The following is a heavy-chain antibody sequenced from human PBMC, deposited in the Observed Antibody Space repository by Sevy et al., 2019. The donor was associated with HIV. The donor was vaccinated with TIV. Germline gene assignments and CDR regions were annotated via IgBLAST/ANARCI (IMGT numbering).Heavy chain of an antibody. CDR3: ARDRRELPYDSSGYSDAFDI. V-gene: IGHV3-21*01. J-gene: IGHJ3*02. CDR1: GFSFQYS. Sequence: GGSLRLSCRVSGFSFQYSMNWVRQAPGKGLEWVSSISSSSNYIYYADSLKGRFTVSRDNAKNSVYLQMNSLRAEDTAVYYCARDRRELPYDSSGYSDAFDIWGQGTLVTVSS. CDR2: ISSSSNYI. D-gene: IGHD3-22*01.